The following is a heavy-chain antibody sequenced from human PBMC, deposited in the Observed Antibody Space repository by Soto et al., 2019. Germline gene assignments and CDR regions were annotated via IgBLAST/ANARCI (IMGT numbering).Heavy chain of an antibody. CDR2: LSGSGGST. Sequence: EVQLLESGGGLVQPGESLRLSCAASGFSFAAYAISWVRQAPGKGLEWVSALSGSGGSTYYTHSVKGRFTISRDNSKNTLYLQMNSLRAEDTAVYYCATYCSSTSCYSDYYYGMDVWGQGTTVTVSS. CDR3: ATYCSSTSCYSDYYYGMDV. D-gene: IGHD2-2*02. V-gene: IGHV3-23*01. J-gene: IGHJ6*02. CDR1: GFSFAAYA.